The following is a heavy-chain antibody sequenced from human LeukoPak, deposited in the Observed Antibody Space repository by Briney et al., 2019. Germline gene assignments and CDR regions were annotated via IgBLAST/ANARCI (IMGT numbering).Heavy chain of an antibody. J-gene: IGHJ4*02. CDR3: ARQSISGSYYVFDY. CDR1: GGSISSSSYS. V-gene: IGHV4-39*01. D-gene: IGHD1-26*01. Sequence: SETLSLTCTVSGGSISSSSYSWGWIRQPPGKGLERIGSIYYSGSTYYNPSLKSRVTISVDTSKNQFSLKLSSVTAADTAVYYCARQSISGSYYVFDYWGQGTLVTVSS. CDR2: IYYSGST.